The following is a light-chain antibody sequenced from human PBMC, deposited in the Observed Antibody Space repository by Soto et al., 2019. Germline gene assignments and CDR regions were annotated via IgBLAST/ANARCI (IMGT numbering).Light chain of an antibody. Sequence: QSVLTQPASVSGSPGQSITISCTGTSSDVGGYNYVSWYQQHPGKAPKLMIYEDSNRPSGVSNRFSGSKSGNTASLTISGLQAEDEADYYCSSYTSSSTLVFGTGTKLTVL. CDR2: EDS. V-gene: IGLV2-14*01. J-gene: IGLJ1*01. CDR1: SSDVGGYNY. CDR3: SSYTSSSTLV.